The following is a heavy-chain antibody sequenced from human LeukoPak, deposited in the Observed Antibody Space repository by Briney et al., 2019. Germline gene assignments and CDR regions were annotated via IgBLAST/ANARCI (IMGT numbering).Heavy chain of an antibody. CDR1: GYTFTSYG. D-gene: IGHD5-12*01. V-gene: IGHV1-18*01. CDR2: ISAYNGNT. J-gene: IGHJ4*02. Sequence: ASVKVSCKASGYTFTSYGISWVRQAPGQGLEWMGWISAYNGNTNYAQKLQGRVTMTTDTSTSTAYMELRSLRSDDTAVSCGARYRRVATIDQLDYWGQGTLVTVSS. CDR3: ARYRRVATIDQLDY.